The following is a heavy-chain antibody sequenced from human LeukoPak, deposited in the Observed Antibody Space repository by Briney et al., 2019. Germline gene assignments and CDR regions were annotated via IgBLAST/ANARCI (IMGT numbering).Heavy chain of an antibody. V-gene: IGHV3-7*01. Sequence: PGGSLRLSCAASGFTFSSYWMSWVRQAPGKGLEWVANIKQDGSEKYCVDSVKGRFTISRDNAKNSLYLQMNSLRAEDTAVYYCARPKCGGSCYRTQPYYFDYWGQGTLVTVSS. CDR2: IKQDGSEK. D-gene: IGHD2-15*01. CDR1: GFTFSSYW. J-gene: IGHJ4*02. CDR3: ARPKCGGSCYRTQPYYFDY.